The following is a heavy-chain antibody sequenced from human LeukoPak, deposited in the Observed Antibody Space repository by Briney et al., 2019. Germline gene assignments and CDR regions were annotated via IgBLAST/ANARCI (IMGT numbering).Heavy chain of an antibody. J-gene: IGHJ4*02. Sequence: LRLSCAASGFTFSSYGMHWVRQAPGKGLEWIATINYSGTTHYNPSLQSRVTMSADTSNSQFSPKVNSVTAADTAVYHCARGRWISGSYYNFDSWGQGTLVTVSS. D-gene: IGHD1-26*01. CDR1: GFTFSSYG. CDR3: ARGRWISGSYYNFDS. V-gene: IGHV4-34*01. CDR2: INYSGTT.